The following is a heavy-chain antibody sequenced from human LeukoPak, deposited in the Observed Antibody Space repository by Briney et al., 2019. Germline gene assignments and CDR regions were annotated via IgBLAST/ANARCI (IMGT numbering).Heavy chain of an antibody. Sequence: GGSLRLSCAASGFTFDDYAMHWVRQAPGKGLEWVSGISWNSGTIGYADSVKGQSTISRDNAKNSLYLQMNSLRAEDTAVYYCARPGGGSYSHYYYYMDVWGKGTTVTVSS. D-gene: IGHD1-26*01. V-gene: IGHV3-9*01. CDR1: GFTFDDYA. CDR3: ARPGGGSYSHYYYYMDV. J-gene: IGHJ6*03. CDR2: ISWNSGTI.